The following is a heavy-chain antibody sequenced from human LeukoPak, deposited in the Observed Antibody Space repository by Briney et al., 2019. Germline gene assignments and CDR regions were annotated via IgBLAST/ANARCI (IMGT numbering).Heavy chain of an antibody. CDR1: GFTFSSYW. CDR3: ARDSPRTGP. J-gene: IGHJ5*02. CDR2: IDSDGSGT. Sequence: PGGSLRLSCAASGFTFSSYWMHWVRQVPGRGLVWVSHIDSDGSGTTYADSVKGRFTISRDNARNTLYLQMNSLRDEDTAVYYCARDSPRTGPWGQGTLETVSS. D-gene: IGHD1-1*01. V-gene: IGHV3-74*01.